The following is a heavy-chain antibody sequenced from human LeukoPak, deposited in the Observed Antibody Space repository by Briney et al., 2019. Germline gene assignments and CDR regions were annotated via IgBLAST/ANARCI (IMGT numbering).Heavy chain of an antibody. CDR3: ARDGAFGVVTHYYYGMDV. Sequence: ASVKVSCKASGGTFSSYAISWVRQAPGQGLEWMGGIIPIFGTANYAQKFQGRVTITADESTSTAYMELSSLRSEDTAVYYCARDGAFGVVTHYYYGMDVWGQGTTVTVSS. CDR2: IIPIFGTA. J-gene: IGHJ6*02. V-gene: IGHV1-69*13. D-gene: IGHD3-3*01. CDR1: GGTFSSYA.